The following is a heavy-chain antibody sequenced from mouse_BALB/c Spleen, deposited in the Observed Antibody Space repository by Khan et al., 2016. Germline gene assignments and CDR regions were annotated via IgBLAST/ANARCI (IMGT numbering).Heavy chain of an antibody. CDR3: ARNDYGYDEGLAY. CDR2: IYPGNVNT. Sequence: QVQLQQSGPELVKPGASVRISCKASGYTFTSYYIHWVKQRPGQGLEWIGWIYPGNVNTKYNEKFKGKATLTADNSSSTAYMQLSSLTSEDSAVYFCARNDYGYDEGLAYWGQGTLVTVSA. J-gene: IGHJ3*01. CDR1: GYTFTSYY. V-gene: IGHV1S56*01. D-gene: IGHD2-14*01.